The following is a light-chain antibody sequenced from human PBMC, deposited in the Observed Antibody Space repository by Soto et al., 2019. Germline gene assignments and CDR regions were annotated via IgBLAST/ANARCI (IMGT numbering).Light chain of an antibody. CDR2: AAS. CDR3: QQSYSTPLT. J-gene: IGKJ4*01. Sequence: DIQMTQSPSSLSASVGDRVTITCRASQSISSYLNWYQQKPGKAPKLLIYAASSLQSGVPSRFSGSGSGTDFTLTISSLQPEDFETYDCQQSYSTPLTFGGGTKVDI. CDR1: QSISSY. V-gene: IGKV1-39*01.